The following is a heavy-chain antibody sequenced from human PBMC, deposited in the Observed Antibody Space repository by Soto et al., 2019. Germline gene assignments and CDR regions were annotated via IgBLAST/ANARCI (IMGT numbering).Heavy chain of an antibody. CDR3: ATSSGSHYYYYGMDV. CDR1: GYSFTTYW. V-gene: IGHV5-51*01. Sequence: GESLKISCKGSGYSFTTYWIVWVRQMPGKGLEWMGIIYPGDSDTRYSPSFQGQVTISADKSISTAYLQWSSLKASDTAMYYCATSSGSHYYYYGMDVWGQGTTVTVSS. J-gene: IGHJ6*02. CDR2: IYPGDSDT. D-gene: IGHD2-15*01.